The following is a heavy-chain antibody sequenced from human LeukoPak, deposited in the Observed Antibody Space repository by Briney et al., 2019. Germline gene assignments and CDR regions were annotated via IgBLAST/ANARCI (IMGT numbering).Heavy chain of an antibody. Sequence: ASVKVSCKASGYTFTSYGISWVRQAPGQGLEWMGWISAYNGNTNYAQKLQGRVTMTTDTSTSTAYMELRSLRSDDMAVYYCARDIDCSSTSCPELDYWGQGTLVTVSS. CDR3: ARDIDCSSTSCPELDY. V-gene: IGHV1-18*03. CDR2: ISAYNGNT. D-gene: IGHD2-2*01. J-gene: IGHJ4*02. CDR1: GYTFTSYG.